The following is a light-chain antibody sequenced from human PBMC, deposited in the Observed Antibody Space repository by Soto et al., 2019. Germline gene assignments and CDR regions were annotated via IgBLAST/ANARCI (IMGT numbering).Light chain of an antibody. V-gene: IGLV2-11*01. J-gene: IGLJ1*01. Sequence: QSVLTQPRSVSGSPGQSVTISCTGTSSDVGGYNYVSWYQQHPGRAPKVMIYDVSKRPSGVPDRFSGSKSGNTASLTISLQAEDEADYYCCSYAGSYTYVLGTGTKV. CDR2: DVS. CDR1: SSDVGGYNY. CDR3: CSYAGSYTYV.